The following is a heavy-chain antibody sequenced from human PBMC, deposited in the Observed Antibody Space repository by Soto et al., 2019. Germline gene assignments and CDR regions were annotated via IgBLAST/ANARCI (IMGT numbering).Heavy chain of an antibody. CDR2: IIPIFGTA. CDR1: GDTFSSHA. CDR3: ATILGYCSGGSCNPFEP. Sequence: GASVKVSCKASGDTFSSHALSWVRQAPGQGLEWMGGIIPIFGTANYAQKFQGRVTITADESTSTAYMELSSLRSEDTAVYYCATILGYCSGGSCNPFEPWGQGTLVTVSS. V-gene: IGHV1-69*13. J-gene: IGHJ5*02. D-gene: IGHD2-15*01.